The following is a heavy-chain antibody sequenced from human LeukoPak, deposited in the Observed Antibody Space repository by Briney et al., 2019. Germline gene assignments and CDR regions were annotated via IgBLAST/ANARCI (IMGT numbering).Heavy chain of an antibody. CDR1: GGSISSGGYY. CDR2: IYYSGST. Sequence: SETLSLTCTVSGGSISSGGYYWSWIRQHPGKGLEWIGYIYYSGSTNYNPSLKSRVTVSVDTSKNQFSLKLSSVTAADTAVYYCARLNWNYYFDYWGQGTLVTVSS. J-gene: IGHJ4*02. D-gene: IGHD1-7*01. V-gene: IGHV4-61*08. CDR3: ARLNWNYYFDY.